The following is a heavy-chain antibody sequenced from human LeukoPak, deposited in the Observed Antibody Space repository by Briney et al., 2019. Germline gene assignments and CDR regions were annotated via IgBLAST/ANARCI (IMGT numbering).Heavy chain of an antibody. Sequence: PGGSLRLSCAASGFTFSSHWMYWVRQAPGKGLVWVSRINSDGSSTSYADSVRGRFSISRDNAKNTLSLQVNSLRVEDTAVYYCASPQSGDYGALYFQHWGQGTLVTVSS. D-gene: IGHD4-17*01. J-gene: IGHJ1*01. V-gene: IGHV3-74*01. CDR1: GFTFSSHW. CDR3: ASPQSGDYGALYFQH. CDR2: INSDGSST.